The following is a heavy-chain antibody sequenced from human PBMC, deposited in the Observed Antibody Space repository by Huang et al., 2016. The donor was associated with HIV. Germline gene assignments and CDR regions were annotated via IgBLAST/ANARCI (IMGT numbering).Heavy chain of an antibody. D-gene: IGHD2-21*01. J-gene: IGHJ4*01. CDR3: ARGRGWLSGLDY. Sequence: QVQLVQSGAEVKKPGASVKVSCEASGYTFTRYDSNWVRQATGQGPEWMGCMNPKSGNTGFAQKFQGRVAMTRNTSINTAYMELRSLRSEDTAVYFCARGRGWLSGLDYWGPGTRVTVPS. CDR2: MNPKSGNT. CDR1: GYTFTRYD. V-gene: IGHV1-8*01.